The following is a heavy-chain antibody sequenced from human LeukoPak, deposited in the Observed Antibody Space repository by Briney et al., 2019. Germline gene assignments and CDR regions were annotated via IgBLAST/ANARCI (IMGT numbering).Heavy chain of an antibody. Sequence: SETLSLTCIVSGGAISNSYWTWIGQPPGKGLEWSGYIQNSGTSYNPSLKSRVTISVDTSNNQVFLKLSSVTAADTAVYYCARGVSGGDWGQGTLVTVSS. CDR1: GGAISNSY. CDR3: ARGVSGGD. CDR2: IQNSGT. D-gene: IGHD2-21*01. V-gene: IGHV4-59*01. J-gene: IGHJ4*02.